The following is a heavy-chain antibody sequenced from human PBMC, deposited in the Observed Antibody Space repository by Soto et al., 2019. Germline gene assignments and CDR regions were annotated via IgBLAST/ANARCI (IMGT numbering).Heavy chain of an antibody. J-gene: IGHJ2*01. V-gene: IGHV3-66*01. CDR2: IYSGGST. D-gene: IGHD2-21*02. CDR3: ARDYYGGNSRYFDL. CDR1: GFTVSSHY. Sequence: EVQLVESGGGLVQPGGSLRLSCAASGFTVSSHYMSWVRQAPGKGLEWVSVIYSGGSTYYTDSVKGRFTISRDNSXNELFLQMNSLRAEDTAVYYCARDYYGGNSRYFDLWGRGTLVTVSS.